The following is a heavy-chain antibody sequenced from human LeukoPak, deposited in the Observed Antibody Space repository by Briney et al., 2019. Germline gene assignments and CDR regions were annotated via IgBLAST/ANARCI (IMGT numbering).Heavy chain of an antibody. CDR2: ISGSGGST. V-gene: IGHV3-23*01. CDR3: AKSGYDYYGMDV. CDR1: GFTFSSYA. D-gene: IGHD5-12*01. Sequence: GGSLRLSCAASGFTFSSYAMSWVRQAPGKGLEWVSAISGSGGSTYYADSVKGWFTISRDNSKNTLYLQMNSLRAEDTAVYYCAKSGYDYYGMDVWGQGTTVTVSS. J-gene: IGHJ6*02.